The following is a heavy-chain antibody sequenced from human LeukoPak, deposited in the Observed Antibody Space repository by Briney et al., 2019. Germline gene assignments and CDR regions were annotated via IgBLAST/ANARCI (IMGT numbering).Heavy chain of an antibody. CDR1: GGPFSSYA. CDR2: ISAYNGNT. D-gene: IGHD2-2*01. J-gene: IGHJ6*03. CDR3: ARDIVVVPAAMWRYYYYMDV. Sequence: GASVKVSCKASGGPFSSYAISWVRQAPGQGLEWMGWISAYNGNTNYAQKLQGRVTMTTDTSTSTAYMELRSLRSDDTAVYYCARDIVVVPAAMWRYYYYMDVWGKGTTVTVSS. V-gene: IGHV1-18*01.